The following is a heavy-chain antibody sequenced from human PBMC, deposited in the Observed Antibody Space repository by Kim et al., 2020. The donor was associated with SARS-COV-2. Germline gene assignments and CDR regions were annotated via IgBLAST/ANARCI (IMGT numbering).Heavy chain of an antibody. D-gene: IGHD2-2*01. J-gene: IGHJ3*02. CDR1: GFTFSSYW. CDR2: IKQDGSEK. CDR3: ARDLGYCSSTSCPNDAFDI. V-gene: IGHV3-7*01. Sequence: GGSLRLSCAASGFTFSSYWMSWVRQAPGKGLEWVANIKQDGSEKYYVDSVKGRFTISRDNAKNSLYLQMNSLRAEDTAVYYCARDLGYCSSTSCPNDAFDIWGQGTMLTVSS.